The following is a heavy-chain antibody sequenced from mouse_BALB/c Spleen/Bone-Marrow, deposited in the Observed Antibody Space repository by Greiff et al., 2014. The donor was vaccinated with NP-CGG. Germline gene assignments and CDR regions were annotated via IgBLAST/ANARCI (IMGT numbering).Heavy chain of an antibody. V-gene: IGHV1-18*01. CDR1: GYTFTEYT. CDR2: INPNNGGT. D-gene: IGHD2-2*01. CDR3: ARSYGYERSWFAY. J-gene: IGHJ3*01. Sequence: EVQVVESGPEVVKPGASVKISCKTSGYTFTEYTMHWVKQSHGKSLEWIGGINPNNGGTTYNQKFKGKATLTVDKSSSTAHMELRSLTSEDSAVYYCARSYGYERSWFAYWGQGTLVTVSA.